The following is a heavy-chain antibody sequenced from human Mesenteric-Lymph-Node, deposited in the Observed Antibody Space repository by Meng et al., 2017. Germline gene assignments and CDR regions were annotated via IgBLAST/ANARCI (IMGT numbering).Heavy chain of an antibody. Sequence: SETLSLTCTVSGGGFSRTTYYWGWVRQSPGKGLEWIGSIYYSGRTNFNPSLKSRLTMSVDTSNNQFSLKLNSVTAADTAVYYCARDKGYEPFDSWGQGLQVTVSS. D-gene: IGHD5-12*01. CDR1: GGGFSRTTYY. J-gene: IGHJ4*02. CDR2: IYYSGRT. CDR3: ARDKGYEPFDS. V-gene: IGHV4-39*07.